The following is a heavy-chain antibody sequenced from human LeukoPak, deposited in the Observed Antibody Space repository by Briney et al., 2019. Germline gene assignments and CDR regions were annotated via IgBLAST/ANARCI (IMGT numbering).Heavy chain of an antibody. CDR3: ATNDYGASDY. CDR2: ISGSGGST. D-gene: IGHD4-17*01. Sequence: PGGTLRLSCAASGFTFSSYGMSWVRQAPGKGLEWVSAISGSGGSTYYADSVKGRFTISRDNAKNSLYLQMNSLRAEDTAVFYCATNDYGASDYRGQGTLVTVSS. J-gene: IGHJ4*02. V-gene: IGHV3-23*01. CDR1: GFTFSSYG.